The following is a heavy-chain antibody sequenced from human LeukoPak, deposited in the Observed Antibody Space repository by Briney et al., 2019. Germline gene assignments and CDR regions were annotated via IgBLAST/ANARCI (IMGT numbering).Heavy chain of an antibody. Sequence: GGSLRLSCAASGFTFTNYGTHWVRQAPGKGLEWVAFIGYNERDKHHADSAKGRFTISRENSKNTLYLQMNGLRGEDTGVYYCAKDQGYSQDYWGQGTLVTVSS. CDR2: IGYNERDK. D-gene: IGHD5-18*01. V-gene: IGHV3-30*02. J-gene: IGHJ4*02. CDR3: AKDQGYSQDY. CDR1: GFTFTNYG.